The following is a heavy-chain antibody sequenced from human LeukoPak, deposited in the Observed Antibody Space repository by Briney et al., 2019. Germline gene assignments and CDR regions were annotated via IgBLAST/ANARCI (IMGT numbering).Heavy chain of an antibody. Sequence: SETLSLTCTVSGYSISSGYYWGWIRQPPGKGLEWIGSGSTYYNPSLKSRVTISVDTSKNQFSLKLSSVTAADTAVYYCARAYDSSGYYFNLPDAFDIWGQGTMVTASS. CDR3: ARAYDSSGYYFNLPDAFDI. CDR1: GYSISSGYY. CDR2: SGST. V-gene: IGHV4-38-2*02. J-gene: IGHJ3*02. D-gene: IGHD3-22*01.